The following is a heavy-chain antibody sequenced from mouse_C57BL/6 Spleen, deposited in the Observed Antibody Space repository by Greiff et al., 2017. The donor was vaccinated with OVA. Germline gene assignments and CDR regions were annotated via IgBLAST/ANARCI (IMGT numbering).Heavy chain of an antibody. D-gene: IGHD4-1*01. J-gene: IGHJ4*01. CDR3: TRENWDDYAMDY. CDR2: IDPETGGT. Sequence: VKLMESGAELVRPGASVTLSCKASGYTFSDYEMHWVKQTPVHGLEWIGAIDPETGGTAYNQKFKGKAILTADKSSSTAYMELRSLTSEDSAVYYCTRENWDDYAMDYWGQGTSVTVSS. V-gene: IGHV1-15*01. CDR1: GYTFSDYE.